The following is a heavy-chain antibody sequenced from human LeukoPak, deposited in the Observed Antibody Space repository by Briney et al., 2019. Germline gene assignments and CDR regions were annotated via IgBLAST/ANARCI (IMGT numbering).Heavy chain of an antibody. CDR1: GFTVSSNY. Sequence: GGSLRLSCAASGFTVSSNYMTWVRQAPGKELEWVSLIYSGGSTYYADSVKGRFTISRDNSKNTQYLQMNSLRPEDTAVYYCAREGLGYSYGYQAFDIWGQGTMVTVSS. D-gene: IGHD5-18*01. CDR3: AREGLGYSYGYQAFDI. V-gene: IGHV3-53*05. CDR2: IYSGGST. J-gene: IGHJ3*02.